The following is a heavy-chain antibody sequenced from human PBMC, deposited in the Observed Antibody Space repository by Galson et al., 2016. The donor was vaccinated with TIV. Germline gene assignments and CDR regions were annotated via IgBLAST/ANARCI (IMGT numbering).Heavy chain of an antibody. CDR3: ARDIGGYDFDY. CDR2: VYYTGGT. V-gene: IGHV4-59*01. J-gene: IGHJ4*02. CDR1: GGSMRDSY. D-gene: IGHD5-12*01. Sequence: LSLTCTVSGGSMRDSYWSWIRQTPGKGLEWIGYVYYTGGTKYNPSLKSRVTISVDTSKNQFSLRLRSVNAADTALYYCARDIGGYDFDYWGQGTLVAVSS.